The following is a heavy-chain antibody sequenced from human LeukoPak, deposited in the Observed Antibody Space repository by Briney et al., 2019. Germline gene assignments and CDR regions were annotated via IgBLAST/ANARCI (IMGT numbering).Heavy chain of an antibody. CDR1: GFNFSNYA. Sequence: GGSLRLSCAASGFNFSNYAMTWVRQAPGKGLEWVSVVTGSSSNTYYADSVKGRFTISRDNSKNTLYLQMSSLRAEDTAVYYCVRGQYQRNYLDCWGQGTLVTVSS. CDR3: VRGQYQRNYLDC. D-gene: IGHD2-2*01. V-gene: IGHV3-23*01. CDR2: VTGSSSNT. J-gene: IGHJ4*02.